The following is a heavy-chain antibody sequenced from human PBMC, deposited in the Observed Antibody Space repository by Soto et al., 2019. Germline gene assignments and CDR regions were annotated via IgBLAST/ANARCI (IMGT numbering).Heavy chain of an antibody. V-gene: IGHV1-69*01. CDR1: GGSFNNYA. CDR2: IIPNFDTP. Sequence: QVHLVQSGAEVKKPGSSVKVSCKTSGGSFNNYAVSWVGQAPGQGLEWMGGIIPNFDTPNYAQKFQDRVTIIADESTSTVYMELRSLRSNDTAVYYCAVAMVREILIFESSGMHVWGQGTTVIVSS. CDR3: AVAMVREILIFESSGMHV. J-gene: IGHJ6*02. D-gene: IGHD3-10*01.